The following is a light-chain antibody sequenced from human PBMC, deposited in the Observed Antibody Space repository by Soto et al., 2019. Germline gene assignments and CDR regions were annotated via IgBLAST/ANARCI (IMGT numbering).Light chain of an antibody. CDR1: QDIRND. CDR3: QKYDGAPLT. J-gene: IGKJ4*01. Sequence: GDRVTITCRASQDIRNDLGWYQQKPGKAPKLLIYGTSNLQSGVPSRFRGSGSGTDFTLTISSLQPEDFAIYYCQKYDGAPLTCSGGTKVDI. V-gene: IGKV1-6*01. CDR2: GTS.